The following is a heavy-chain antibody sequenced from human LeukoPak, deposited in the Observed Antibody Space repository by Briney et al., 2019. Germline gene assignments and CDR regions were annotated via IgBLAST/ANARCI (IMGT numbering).Heavy chain of an antibody. V-gene: IGHV3-21*01. CDR2: ISTSSSYI. J-gene: IGHJ3*02. Sequence: PGGSLRLSCAASGFTFSSYSMNWVRQAPGKGLECVSSISTSSSYIYYADSVKGRFTISRDNAKNSLYLQMNSLRAEDTAVYYCARVFGYYDSSGYYGGGAFDIWGQGTMVTVSS. CDR3: ARVFGYYDSSGYYGGGAFDI. CDR1: GFTFSSYS. D-gene: IGHD3-22*01.